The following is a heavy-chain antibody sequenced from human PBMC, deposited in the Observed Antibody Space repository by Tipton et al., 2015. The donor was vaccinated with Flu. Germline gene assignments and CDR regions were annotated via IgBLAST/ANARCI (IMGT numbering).Heavy chain of an antibody. CDR3: ARVGAVFGEVTARRRGDLDY. V-gene: IGHV1-18*01. J-gene: IGHJ4*02. Sequence: QVQLVQSGAEVKKPGASVKVSCRASGYTFESYGVSWVRQAPGQGPEWMGWISAYTGDTQYAQKFQGRVTMTTDTSTRTVYMELRNLRSDDTAVYFCARVGAVFGEVTARRRGDLDYWGQGAMVTVSS. CDR1: GYTFESYG. CDR2: ISAYTGDT. D-gene: IGHD2-21*02.